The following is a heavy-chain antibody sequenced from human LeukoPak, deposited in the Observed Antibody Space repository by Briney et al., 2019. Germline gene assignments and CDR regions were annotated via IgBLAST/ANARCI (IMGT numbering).Heavy chain of an antibody. V-gene: IGHV3-21*01. CDR3: ARTTYLNYYFGMDV. D-gene: IGHD2/OR15-2a*01. Sequence: GGSLRLSCAASGFTFSDYTVNWVRQAPGKGLEWVSSISGSSSHIFYADSVKGRFTISRDNAKTSLYLQMNSLRVEDTAVYYCARTTYLNYYFGMDVWGQGTTVTVSS. CDR2: ISGSSSHI. J-gene: IGHJ6*02. CDR1: GFTFSDYT.